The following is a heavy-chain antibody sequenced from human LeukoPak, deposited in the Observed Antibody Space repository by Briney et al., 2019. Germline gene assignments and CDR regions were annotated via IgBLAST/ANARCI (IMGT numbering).Heavy chain of an antibody. CDR3: ARDSSGWPFDY. CDR1: GFTFSGYE. V-gene: IGHV3-48*03. Sequence: GGSLRLSCAASGFTFSGYEMNWVREAPGKGLEWVSYISSSGSTIYYADSVKGRFTISRDNAKNSLYLQMNSLRAEDTAVYYCARDSSGWPFDYWGQGTLVTVSS. D-gene: IGHD6-19*01. CDR2: ISSSGSTI. J-gene: IGHJ4*02.